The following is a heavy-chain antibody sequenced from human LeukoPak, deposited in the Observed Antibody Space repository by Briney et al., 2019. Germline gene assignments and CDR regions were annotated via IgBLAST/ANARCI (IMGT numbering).Heavy chain of an antibody. Sequence: ASVKVSCKASGGTFSSYAISWVRQAPGQGLEWMGGIIPIFGTANYAQKFQGRVTITADESTSTACMELSSLRSEDTAVYYCASLPVGSGLMYGMDVWGQGTTVTVSS. J-gene: IGHJ6*02. CDR1: GGTFSSYA. CDR2: IIPIFGTA. V-gene: IGHV1-69*13. CDR3: ASLPVGSGLMYGMDV. D-gene: IGHD6-19*01.